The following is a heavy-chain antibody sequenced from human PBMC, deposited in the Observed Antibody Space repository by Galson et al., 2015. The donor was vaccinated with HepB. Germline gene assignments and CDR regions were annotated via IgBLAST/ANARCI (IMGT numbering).Heavy chain of an antibody. CDR1: GYTFTSYY. CDR3: ARDLNLGYYDSSGSY. CDR2: INPSGGST. V-gene: IGHV1-46*01. D-gene: IGHD3-22*01. J-gene: IGHJ4*02. Sequence: SVKVSCKASGYTFTSYYMHWVRQAPGQGLEWMGIINPSGGSTSYAQKFQGRVTMTRDTSTSTVYMELSSLRSEDTAVYYCARDLNLGYYDSSGSYWGQGTLVTVSS.